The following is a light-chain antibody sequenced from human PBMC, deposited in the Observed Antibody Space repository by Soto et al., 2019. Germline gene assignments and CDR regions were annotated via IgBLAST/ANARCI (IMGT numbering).Light chain of an antibody. V-gene: IGKV1-27*01. CDR3: QKYNSAPWT. J-gene: IGKJ1*01. CDR2: VAS. Sequence: DIQMTQSPSSLSASVGDRVTITCRARQGISNYLAWYQQQPGKVPKLLIYVASTLQSGVPSRFSGSGSGTDFTLTISSLQPGDVATYYCQKYNSAPWTFGQGTKVEIK. CDR1: QGISNY.